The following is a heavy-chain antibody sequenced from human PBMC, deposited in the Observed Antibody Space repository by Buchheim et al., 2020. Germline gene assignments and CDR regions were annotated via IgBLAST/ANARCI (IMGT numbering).Heavy chain of an antibody. CDR2: IKGDGSQT. V-gene: IGHV3-7*01. J-gene: IGHJ4*02. Sequence: DVQLVESGGGLVQPGGSLRLSCAASGFTFSNSWMSWVRQAPGKGLEWVANIKGDGSQTSYVDSVRGRFTISRDNAETSLFLQMSSLKDEDTAVYYCAREGNGYDYWGQGTL. CDR1: GFTFSNSW. D-gene: IGHD5-24*01. CDR3: AREGNGYDY.